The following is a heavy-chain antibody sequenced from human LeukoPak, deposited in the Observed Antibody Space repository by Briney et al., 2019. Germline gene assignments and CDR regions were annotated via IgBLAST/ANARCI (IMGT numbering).Heavy chain of an antibody. CDR3: ARESRRITMVRGVINYYFDY. Sequence: ASVTVSCKASGYTFTGYYMHWVRQAPGQGLEWMGWINPNSGGTNYAQKFQGWVTMTRDTSISTAYMELSRLRSDDTAVYYCARESRRITMVRGVINYYFDYWGQGTLVTVSS. CDR1: GYTFTGYY. J-gene: IGHJ4*02. V-gene: IGHV1-2*04. D-gene: IGHD3-10*01. CDR2: INPNSGGT.